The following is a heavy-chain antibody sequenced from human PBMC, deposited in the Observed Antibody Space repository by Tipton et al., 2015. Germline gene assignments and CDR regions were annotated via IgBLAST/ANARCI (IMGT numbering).Heavy chain of an antibody. J-gene: IGHJ3*02. CDR1: GFSFSSYW. V-gene: IGHV3-74*01. CDR3: ATGFGGSSLGAFDI. CDR2: IKSDGSSI. D-gene: IGHD1-26*01. Sequence: SLRLSCSASGFSFSSYWMHWVRQAPGKGLVWVSRIKSDGSSISYADSVKGRFTISRDNSKNTLYLQMNSLRAEDTAVYYCATGFGGSSLGAFDIWGQGTMVTVSS.